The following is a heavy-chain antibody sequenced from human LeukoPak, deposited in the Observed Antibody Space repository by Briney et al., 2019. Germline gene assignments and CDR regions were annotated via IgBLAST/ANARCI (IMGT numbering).Heavy chain of an antibody. CDR3: ARDRKLLDAFDI. J-gene: IGHJ3*02. Sequence: GGSLRLSCAASGFTFSSYCMNWVRQAPGKGLEWVSSITSSSSYIYYADSVKGRFTISRDNAKNSLYLQMNSLRAEDTAVYYCARDRKLLDAFDIWGQGTMVTVSS. V-gene: IGHV3-21*01. CDR2: ITSSSSYI. CDR1: GFTFSSYC. D-gene: IGHD2-15*01.